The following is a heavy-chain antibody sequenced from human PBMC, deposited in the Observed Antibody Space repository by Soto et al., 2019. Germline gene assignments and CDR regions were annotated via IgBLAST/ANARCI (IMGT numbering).Heavy chain of an antibody. J-gene: IGHJ3*02. CDR1: GYTFTSYG. CDR3: ARDRREGGSSSSGHDAFDI. CDR2: ISAYNGNT. D-gene: IGHD6-6*01. Sequence: GASVKVSCKASGYTFTSYGISWVRQAPGQGLEWMGWISAYNGNTNYAQKLQGRVTMTTDTSTSTAYMELGSLRSDDTAVYYCARDRREGGSSSSGHDAFDIWGQGTMVTVSS. V-gene: IGHV1-18*04.